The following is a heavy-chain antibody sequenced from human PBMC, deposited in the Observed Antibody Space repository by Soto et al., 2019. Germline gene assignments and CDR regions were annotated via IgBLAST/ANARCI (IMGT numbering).Heavy chain of an antibody. CDR3: AKEGRWCGEKFFDI. Sequence: GGSLRLSCAASGFTFSSYAMSWVRRAPGKGLEWVSAISGSGGSTYYAASVKGRFTISRDNSKNTLNRQMNSLRAEYTAVYYCAKEGRWCGEKFFDIWGQGTMVTVSS. CDR2: ISGSGGST. J-gene: IGHJ3*02. CDR1: GFTFSSYA. V-gene: IGHV3-23*01. D-gene: IGHD3-10*01.